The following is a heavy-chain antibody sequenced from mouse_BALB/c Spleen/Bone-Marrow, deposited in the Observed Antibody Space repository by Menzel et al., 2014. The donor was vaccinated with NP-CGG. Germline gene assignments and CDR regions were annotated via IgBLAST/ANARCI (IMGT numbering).Heavy chain of an antibody. CDR3: ARYYRYDFDY. V-gene: IGHV1-18*01. J-gene: IGHJ2*01. CDR1: GYSFTGYT. D-gene: IGHD2-14*01. CDR2: INPDNGDT. Sequence: EVVLVESGPELVKPGASVNISCKASGYSFTGYTMNWVKQSHGKNLEWIGLINPDNGDTSCNQKFKGKATLTIDRSSSTAYMELLSLTSEDSAVYYCARYYRYDFDYWGQGTTLTVSS.